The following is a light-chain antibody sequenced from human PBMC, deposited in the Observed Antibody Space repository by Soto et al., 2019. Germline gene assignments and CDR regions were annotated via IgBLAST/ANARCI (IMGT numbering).Light chain of an antibody. Sequence: IVLTQSPVTLSLSPGERATLSCRASQSVSSSYLAWYQQKPGQAPRLLIYGASSRATGIPDRFSGSGSGTDFTLTISRLEPEDFAVYYCQQYGSSRFTFGPGTKVDIK. CDR2: GAS. J-gene: IGKJ3*01. CDR3: QQYGSSRFT. CDR1: QSVSSSY. V-gene: IGKV3-20*01.